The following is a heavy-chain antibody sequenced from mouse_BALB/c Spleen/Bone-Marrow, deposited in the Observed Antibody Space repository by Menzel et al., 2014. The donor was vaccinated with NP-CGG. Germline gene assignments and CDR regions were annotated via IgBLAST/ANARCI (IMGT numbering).Heavy chain of an antibody. CDR2: IDPANGNT. D-gene: IGHD1-1*02. Sequence: EVQLQQSGAELVKPGASVKLSCTASGFNIKDTYMHWVKQRPEQGPEWIGRIDPANGNTKYDPKFQGKATITADTSSNTAYLQLSSLTSEDTAVYYCARSRWLGAMDYWGQGTSVTVSS. J-gene: IGHJ4*01. CDR1: GFNIKDTY. CDR3: ARSRWLGAMDY. V-gene: IGHV14-3*02.